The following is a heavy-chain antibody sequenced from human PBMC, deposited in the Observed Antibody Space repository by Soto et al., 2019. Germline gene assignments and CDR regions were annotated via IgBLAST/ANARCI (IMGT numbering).Heavy chain of an antibody. Sequence: EVQLVESGGGLVQPGRSLRLSCTASGFLFGDYGMHWVRQAPGKGLEWVSGISWNSGTIDYADSVKGRFTVSRDNAKNSLYLQMDSLRAEDTALYYCVKGRDVSAYYVGSWGQGTLVTVSS. CDR3: VKGRDVSAYYVGS. V-gene: IGHV3-9*01. J-gene: IGHJ4*02. CDR1: GFLFGDYG. CDR2: ISWNSGTI.